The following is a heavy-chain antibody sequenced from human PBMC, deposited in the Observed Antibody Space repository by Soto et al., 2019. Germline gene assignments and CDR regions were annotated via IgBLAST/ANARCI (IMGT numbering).Heavy chain of an antibody. Sequence: PGGSLRLSCASSGFTFSSYGMHWVRQAPGKGLEWVAVIWYDGSIKYYADSVKGRFTISRDNSRKTQHLQMNSLRAEDTAVYYCARDDGAPPFDCWGEGPLVTAAS. J-gene: IGHJ4*02. CDR1: GFTFSSYG. V-gene: IGHV3-30*19. CDR2: IWYDGSIK. D-gene: IGHD3-16*01. CDR3: ARDDGAPPFDC.